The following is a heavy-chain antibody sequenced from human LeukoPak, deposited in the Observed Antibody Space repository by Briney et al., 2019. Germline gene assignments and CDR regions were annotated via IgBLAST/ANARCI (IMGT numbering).Heavy chain of an antibody. V-gene: IGHV3-7*01. D-gene: IGHD2-2*01. CDR3: GRDGVSAALDY. Sequence: GGSLTLSRAASGFTFGSFYMSWVRQAPGKGLEWLANIKQDGSEKYYVDSVKGRFTISRDNSKNSLYLQMNDLRDEDTAVYYCGRDGVSAALDYWGQGTLVTVSS. J-gene: IGHJ4*02. CDR2: IKQDGSEK. CDR1: GFTFGSFY.